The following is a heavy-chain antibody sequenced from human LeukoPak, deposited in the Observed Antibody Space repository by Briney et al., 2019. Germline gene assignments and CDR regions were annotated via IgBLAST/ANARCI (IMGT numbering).Heavy chain of an antibody. J-gene: IGHJ4*02. Sequence: ASVKVSCKTSGHTFTGYYMHWLRQAPGQGLEWMGGIIPIFGTANYAQKFQGRVTITADKSTSTAYMELSSLRSEDTAVYYCARSSIIAAAGPYYFDYWGQGTLVTVSS. V-gene: IGHV1-69*06. D-gene: IGHD6-13*01. CDR3: ARSSIIAAAGPYYFDY. CDR1: GHTFTGYY. CDR2: IIPIFGTA.